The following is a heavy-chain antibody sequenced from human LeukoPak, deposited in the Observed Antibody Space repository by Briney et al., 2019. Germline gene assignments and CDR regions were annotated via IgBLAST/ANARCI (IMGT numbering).Heavy chain of an antibody. V-gene: IGHV1-18*01. CDR2: ISAYNGNT. CDR1: GYTFTSYG. D-gene: IGHD1-26*01. Sequence: GASVKVSCKASGYTFTSYGISWVRQAPGQGLEWMGWISAYNGNTNYAQKFQGRVTVTTDTSTSTAYMELRSLRSDDTAVYYCARSGRRGPYNWFDPWGQGTLVTVSS. CDR3: ARSGRRGPYNWFDP. J-gene: IGHJ5*02.